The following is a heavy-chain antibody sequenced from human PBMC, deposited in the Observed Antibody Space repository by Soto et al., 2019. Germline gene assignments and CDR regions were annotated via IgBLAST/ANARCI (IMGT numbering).Heavy chain of an antibody. CDR2: IIPILGIA. CDR1: GGTFSSYT. CDR3: ARGKEYSSSWSRYYGMDV. Sequence: QVQLVQSGAEVKKPGSSVKVSCKASGGTFSSYTISWVRQAPGQGLEWMGRIIPILGIANYAQKFQGRITITADKRTSAAYMELSSLRSEDTAVYYCARGKEYSSSWSRYYGMDVWGQGTTVTVSS. J-gene: IGHJ6*02. V-gene: IGHV1-69*02. D-gene: IGHD6-13*01.